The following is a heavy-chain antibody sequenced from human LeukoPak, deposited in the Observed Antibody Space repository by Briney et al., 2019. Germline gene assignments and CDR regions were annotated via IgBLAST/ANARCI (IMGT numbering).Heavy chain of an antibody. CDR2: ISYDGSNK. Sequence: GGSLRPSCATSGFTVSSNYMSWVRQAPGKGLEWVAVISYDGSNKYYADSVKGRFTISRDNSKNTLYLQMNSLRAEDTAVYYCARDPGYWGQGTLVTVSS. V-gene: IGHV3-30-3*01. CDR3: ARDPGY. CDR1: GFTVSSNY. J-gene: IGHJ4*02.